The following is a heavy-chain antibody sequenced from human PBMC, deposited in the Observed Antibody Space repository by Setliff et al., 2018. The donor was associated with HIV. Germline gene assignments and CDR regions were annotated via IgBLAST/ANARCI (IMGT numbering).Heavy chain of an antibody. CDR3: ARGGPDYYDYPYFDS. CDR1: SGSISSSNW. D-gene: IGHD3-22*01. CDR2: IYHSGST. V-gene: IGHV4-4*02. Sequence: SETLSLTCAVSSGSISSSNWWSWVRQPPGKELEWIGEIYHSGSTNYNPSLKSRVTMSVDTSKNQFSLKLNSLIAADTAVYFCARGGPDYYDYPYFDSWGQGTLVTVSS. J-gene: IGHJ4*02.